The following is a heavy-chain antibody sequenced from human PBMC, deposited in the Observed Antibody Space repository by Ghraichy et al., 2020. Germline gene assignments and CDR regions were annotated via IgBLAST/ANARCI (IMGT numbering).Heavy chain of an antibody. J-gene: IGHJ4*02. Sequence: GGSLRLSCAASGFIFSTYWMYWVRQVPGKGLVWVSRINSDGSRTIYADFVKGRFTISRDNSKNTLYLQMNSLRAEDTAVYYCARESSLGFDYWGQGTLVTVSS. V-gene: IGHV3-74*01. CDR3: ARESSLGFDY. D-gene: IGHD2-15*01. CDR2: INSDGSRT. CDR1: GFIFSTYW.